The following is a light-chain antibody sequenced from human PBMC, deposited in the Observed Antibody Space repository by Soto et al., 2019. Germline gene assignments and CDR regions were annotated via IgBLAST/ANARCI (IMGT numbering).Light chain of an antibody. Sequence: EIVLTQSPGTLSLSPGERATLSCRATQSVSNNYLAWYQQKPGQAPRLLIYGASNRATGLPDRFSGSGSWTDFTLTVSRLEPEDFAVYYCQQYGSSGTFGQGTKVDIK. J-gene: IGKJ1*01. CDR2: GAS. V-gene: IGKV3-20*01. CDR3: QQYGSSGT. CDR1: QSVSNNY.